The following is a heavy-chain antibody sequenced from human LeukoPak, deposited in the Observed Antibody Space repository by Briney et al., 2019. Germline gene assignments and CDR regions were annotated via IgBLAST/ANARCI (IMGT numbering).Heavy chain of an antibody. Sequence: PGGSLRLSCAASGFTFSSYGMHWVRQAPGKGLEWVAVISYDGSNKYYADSVKGRFTISRDNSKNTLYLQMNSLRAEDTAVYYCAKGYYGSGSYLDYWGQGTLVTVSS. CDR2: ISYDGSNK. D-gene: IGHD3-10*01. V-gene: IGHV3-30*18. CDR1: GFTFSSYG. CDR3: AKGYYGSGSYLDY. J-gene: IGHJ4*02.